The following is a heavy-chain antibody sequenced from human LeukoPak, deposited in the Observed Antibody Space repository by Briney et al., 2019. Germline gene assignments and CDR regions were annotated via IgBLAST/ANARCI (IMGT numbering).Heavy chain of an antibody. CDR2: INHSGST. D-gene: IGHD3-10*01. J-gene: IGHJ4*02. Sequence: PSETLSLTCAVYGGSFSGYYWSWIRQPPGKGLEWIGEINHSGSTNYNPSLKSRVTISVDTSKNQFSLNLTSVTAADTAVYYCAREANYYGSGSYFEGTFDHWGQGSLVTVSS. V-gene: IGHV4-34*01. CDR3: AREANYYGSGSYFEGTFDH. CDR1: GGSFSGYY.